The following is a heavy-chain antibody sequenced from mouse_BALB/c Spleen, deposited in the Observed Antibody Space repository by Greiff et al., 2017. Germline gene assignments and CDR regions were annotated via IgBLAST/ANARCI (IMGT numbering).Heavy chain of an antibody. J-gene: IGHJ3*01. CDR2: INPDSSTI. D-gene: IGHD2-2*01. V-gene: IGHV4-1*02. CDR3: ARRGGGYEGCAY. CDR1: GFDFSRYW. Sequence: EVHLVESGGGLVQPGGSLKLSCAASGFDFSRYWMSWVRQAPGKGLEWIGEINPDSSTINYTPSLQDKFIISRDNAKNTLYLQVSKVRSEDTALLYCARRGGGYEGCAYWGQGTGVTVCA.